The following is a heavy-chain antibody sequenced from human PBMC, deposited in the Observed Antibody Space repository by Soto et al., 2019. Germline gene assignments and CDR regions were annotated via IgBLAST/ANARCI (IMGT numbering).Heavy chain of an antibody. CDR1: GGSISSRGYY. Sequence: SETLSLPYAVAGGSISSRGYYWSWNRQHPGKGLEWIGYIYYSGSTYYNPSLKSRVTISVDTSKNQFSLKLSSVTAADTAVYYCARDRCLAEAGTRPRYWYFDLWGRGTLVTVSS. J-gene: IGHJ2*01. CDR2: IYYSGST. V-gene: IGHV4-31*11. CDR3: ARDRCLAEAGTRPRYWYFDL. D-gene: IGHD6-13*01.